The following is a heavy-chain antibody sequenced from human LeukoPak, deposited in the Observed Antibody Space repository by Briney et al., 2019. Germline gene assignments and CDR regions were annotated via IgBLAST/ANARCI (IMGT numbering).Heavy chain of an antibody. CDR1: GFTFSDYY. CDR3: ARDVQYQLSWYYYYYMDV. Sequence: GGSLRLSCAASGFTFSDYYMSWIRQAPGKGLEWVSYISSSGGTIYYADFVKGRFTISRDNAKNSLYLQMNNLRAEDTAVYYCARDVQYQLSWYYYYYMDVWGKGTTVTVSS. V-gene: IGHV3-11*04. J-gene: IGHJ6*03. CDR2: ISSSGGTI. D-gene: IGHD2-2*01.